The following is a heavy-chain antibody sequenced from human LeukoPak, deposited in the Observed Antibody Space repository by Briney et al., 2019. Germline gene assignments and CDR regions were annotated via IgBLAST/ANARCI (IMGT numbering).Heavy chain of an antibody. CDR1: GFTFSSYE. J-gene: IGHJ4*02. V-gene: IGHV3-48*03. Sequence: GGSLRLSCAASGFTFSSYEMNWVRQAPGKGLEWVSYISSSGSTIYYADSVKGRFTISRDNSKNTLYLQMNSLRAEDTAVYYCAKDSLEVPDDYWGQGTLVTVSS. CDR2: ISSSGSTI. CDR3: AKDSLEVPDDY. D-gene: IGHD2-2*01.